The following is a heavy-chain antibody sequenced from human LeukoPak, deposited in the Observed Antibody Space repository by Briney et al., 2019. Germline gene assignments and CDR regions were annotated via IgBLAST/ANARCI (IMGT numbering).Heavy chain of an antibody. Sequence: ASVKVSCKVSAYTLTELSMHWVRQAPGKGLEWMGGFDPEDGETIYAQKFQGRVTMTEDTSTDTAYMELSSLRSEDTAVYYCATPGPGYCSGGSCYYFDYWGQGTLVTVPS. D-gene: IGHD2-15*01. V-gene: IGHV1-24*01. CDR1: AYTLTELS. J-gene: IGHJ4*02. CDR2: FDPEDGET. CDR3: ATPGPGYCSGGSCYYFDY.